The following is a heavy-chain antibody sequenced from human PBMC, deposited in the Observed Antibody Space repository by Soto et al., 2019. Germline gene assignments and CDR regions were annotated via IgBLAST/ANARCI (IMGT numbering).Heavy chain of an antibody. V-gene: IGHV3-23*01. CDR1: GFTLSNYA. CDR2: LSDTT. Sequence: EVQLLDSGGDLVQPGGSLRLSCAASGFTLSNYAMSWVRQAPGKGLEWVSTLSDTTYYADSVRGRFTISRDTSESTLYLQMNSLGVEDTAVYYCARSLGPSRHFFDHWGQGTLVTVSS. D-gene: IGHD3-16*01. J-gene: IGHJ4*02. CDR3: ARSLGPSRHFFDH.